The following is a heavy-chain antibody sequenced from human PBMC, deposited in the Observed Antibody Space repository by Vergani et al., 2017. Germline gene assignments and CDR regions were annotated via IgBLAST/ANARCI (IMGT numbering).Heavy chain of an antibody. CDR2: LSTTGGA. D-gene: IGHD6-13*01. Sequence: QVQLQESGPGLVKSSETLSLTCSVSFDSIPNLYCNWIRQPPGKGLEWIGSLSTTGGATHASHNPSLKSRVSISVDTSKSQFSLRLTSVTAADSAIYYCAGDTHSWQRADRWGQGLLVSVSS. CDR3: AGDTHSWQRADR. V-gene: IGHV4-59*11. CDR1: FDSIPNLY. J-gene: IGHJ5*02.